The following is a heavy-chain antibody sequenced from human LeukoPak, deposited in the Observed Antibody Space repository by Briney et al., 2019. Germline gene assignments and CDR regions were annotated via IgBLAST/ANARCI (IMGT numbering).Heavy chain of an antibody. D-gene: IGHD4-17*01. V-gene: IGHV5-51*01. Sequence: RGESLKISRKGSGYSLTSDWIGWVPQMPGKGLEWMAIIYPGEPATRYSPSCQGQVPISADKSISTAYLQWSSLRASASAMYYCATHGDYTQFQHWGQGTLVTVSS. CDR2: IYPGEPAT. CDR3: ATHGDYTQFQH. CDR1: GYSLTSDW. J-gene: IGHJ1*01.